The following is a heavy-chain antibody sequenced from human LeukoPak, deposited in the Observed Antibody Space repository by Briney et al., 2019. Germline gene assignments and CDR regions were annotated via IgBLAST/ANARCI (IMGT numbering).Heavy chain of an antibody. D-gene: IGHD2-2*02. CDR3: ARDIVVVPAAIGYYYYGMDV. J-gene: IGHJ6*02. CDR2: ISAYNGNT. CDR1: GYNFTTYF. Sequence: ASVKVSCKASGYNFTTYFMHWVRQAPGQGLEWMGWISAYNGNTNYAQKLQGRVTMTTDTSTSTAYMELRSLRSDDTAVYYCARDIVVVPAAIGYYYYGMDVWGQGTTVTVSS. V-gene: IGHV1-18*04.